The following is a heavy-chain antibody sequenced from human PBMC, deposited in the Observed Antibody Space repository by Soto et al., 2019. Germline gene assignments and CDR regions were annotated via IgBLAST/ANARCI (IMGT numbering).Heavy chain of an antibody. D-gene: IGHD3-3*01. J-gene: IGHJ4*02. CDR1: GFTFSSYA. CDR2: ISYDGSNK. V-gene: IGHV3-30-3*01. CDR3: ARHKRDLRFLEWSYYFDY. Sequence: QVQLVESGGGVVQPGRSLRLSCAASGFTFSSYAIHWVRQAPGKGLEWVVLISYDGSNKYYADSVKGRFTISRDNSKNTLYLQMNSLRAEDTAVYYCARHKRDLRFLEWSYYFDYWGQGTLVTVSS.